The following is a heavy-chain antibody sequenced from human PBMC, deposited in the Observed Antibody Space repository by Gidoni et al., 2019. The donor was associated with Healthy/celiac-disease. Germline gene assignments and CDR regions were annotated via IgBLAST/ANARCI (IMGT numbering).Heavy chain of an antibody. CDR3: ARHIMSGGSSGFFDY. V-gene: IGHV4-39*01. CDR2: IYYSGST. Sequence: QLQLQESGPGLVKPSETLSLTCTVPGGSISSSSYYWGWIRQPPGKGLEWIGSIYYSGSTYYNPSLKSRVTISVDTSKNQFSLKLSSVTAADTAVYYCARHIMSGGSSGFFDYWGQGTLVTVSS. CDR1: GGSISSSSYY. J-gene: IGHJ4*02. D-gene: IGHD6-13*01.